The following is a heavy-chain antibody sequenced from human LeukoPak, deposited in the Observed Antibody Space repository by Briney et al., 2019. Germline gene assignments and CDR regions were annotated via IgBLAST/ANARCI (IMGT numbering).Heavy chain of an antibody. J-gene: IGHJ6*03. Sequence: GGSLRLSCAASGSTFSRYWMSWVRQAPGKGLEWVANIKEDGSEKYYVDSVKGRLTISRDNAKNSLSLQIKSLRAEDTAVYYCARQKAVVVVAATPDEDYGDYVDYYYYMDVWGKGTTVTVSS. CDR3: ARQKAVVVVAATPDEDYGDYVDYYYYMDV. D-gene: IGHD2-15*01. CDR2: IKEDGSEK. CDR1: GSTFSRYW. V-gene: IGHV3-7*01.